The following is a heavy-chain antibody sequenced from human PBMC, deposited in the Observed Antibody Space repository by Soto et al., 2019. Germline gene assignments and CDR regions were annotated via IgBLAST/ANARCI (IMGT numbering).Heavy chain of an antibody. J-gene: IGHJ6*02. Sequence: GGSLRLSCAASGFTFSSYAMSWVRQAPGKGLEWVSAISGSGGSTYYADSVKGRFTISRDNSKNTLYLQMNSLRAEDTAVYYCAKGRDTDHREYYCYGMDVWGQGTTVTVSS. V-gene: IGHV3-23*01. CDR2: ISGSGGST. CDR3: AKGRDTDHREYYCYGMDV. D-gene: IGHD5-18*01. CDR1: GFTFSSYA.